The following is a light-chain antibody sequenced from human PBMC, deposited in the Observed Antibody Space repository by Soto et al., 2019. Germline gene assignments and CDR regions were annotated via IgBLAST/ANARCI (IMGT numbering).Light chain of an antibody. CDR2: WAS. Sequence: DIVMTQSPDSLVVSLGERATINCKSSQSVFYSSNNKNYLAWYQQKPGQPPKLLIYWASTRESGVPDRFSGSGSGTDFTLTISSLQAEDVAVYYCQQHFNTPPWTFGQGTKVEIK. V-gene: IGKV4-1*01. CDR3: QQHFNTPPWT. J-gene: IGKJ1*01. CDR1: QSVFYSSNNKNY.